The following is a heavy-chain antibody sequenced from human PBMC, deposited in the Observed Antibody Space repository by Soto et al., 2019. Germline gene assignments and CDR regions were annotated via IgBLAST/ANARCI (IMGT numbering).Heavy chain of an antibody. J-gene: IGHJ3*02. CDR2: IYYSGST. CDR1: GGSISSYY. V-gene: IGHV4-59*01. Sequence: PSETLSLTCTVSGGSISSYYWSWIRQPPGKGLEWIGYIYYSGSTNYNPSLKSRVTISVDTSKNQFSLKLSSVTAADTAVYYCARFAYYFSGVPREDRASEAFDIWGKGTMVTVSS. D-gene: IGHD3-10*01. CDR3: ARFAYYFSGVPREDRASEAFDI.